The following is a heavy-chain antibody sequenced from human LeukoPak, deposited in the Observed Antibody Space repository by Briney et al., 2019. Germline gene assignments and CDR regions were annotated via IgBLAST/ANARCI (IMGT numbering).Heavy chain of an antibody. CDR1: GYTFSDYY. CDR3: AAAVTSSGWYDFDY. J-gene: IGHJ4*02. D-gene: IGHD6-19*01. Sequence: ASVKVPCKASGYTFSDYYMHWVRQAPGQGLEWMGWMNPHSGGTNFAQKFQGRVTMTRDTSISTVYMELTRLRSEDTAVYYCAAAVTSSGWYDFDYWGQGTLVTVSS. V-gene: IGHV1-2*02. CDR2: MNPHSGGT.